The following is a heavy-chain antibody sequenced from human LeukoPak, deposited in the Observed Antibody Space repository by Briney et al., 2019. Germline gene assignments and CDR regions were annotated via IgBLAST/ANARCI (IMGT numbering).Heavy chain of an antibody. CDR2: ISSSGSST. CDR1: GFTFSSYA. J-gene: IGHJ4*02. V-gene: IGHV3-23*01. D-gene: IGHD3-16*02. CDR3: AKSLYGGCDY. Sequence: GGSLRLSCAASGFTFSSYAMSWVRQAPGKGLEWVSAISSSGSSTYYADSVKGRFTISRHNSKNTLYLQMNSLRVEDTAVYYCAKSLYGGCDYWGQGTVVTLSS.